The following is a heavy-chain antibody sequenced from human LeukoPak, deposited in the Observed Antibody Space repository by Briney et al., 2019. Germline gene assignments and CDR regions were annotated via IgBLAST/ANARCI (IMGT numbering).Heavy chain of an antibody. CDR1: GFTFSSYG. V-gene: IGHV3-30*18. J-gene: IGHJ3*02. CDR2: ISYDGSNK. Sequence: GGSLRLSCAASGFTFSSYGMHWVRQAPGKGLEWVAVISYDGSNKYYADSVKGRFTISRDNSKNTLYLQMNSLRGEDTALYYCAKDQRRTQWELHDPFDISGQGTMVTVSS. CDR3: AKDQRRTQWELHDPFDI. D-gene: IGHD1-26*01.